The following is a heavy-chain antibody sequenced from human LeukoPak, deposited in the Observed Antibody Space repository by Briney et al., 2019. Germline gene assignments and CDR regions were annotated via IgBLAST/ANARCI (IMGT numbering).Heavy chain of an antibody. Sequence: ASVKVSCKASGYTFTGYYMHWVRQAPGQGLEWMGWINPNSGGTNYAQKFQGRVTMTRDTSISTAYMELSRLRSDDTAVYYCARSGGKDLGYCSSTSCFGFDAFDIWGQGQWSPSLQ. D-gene: IGHD2-2*01. CDR3: ARSGGKDLGYCSSTSCFGFDAFDI. V-gene: IGHV1-2*02. CDR2: INPNSGGT. CDR1: GYTFTGYY. J-gene: IGHJ3*02.